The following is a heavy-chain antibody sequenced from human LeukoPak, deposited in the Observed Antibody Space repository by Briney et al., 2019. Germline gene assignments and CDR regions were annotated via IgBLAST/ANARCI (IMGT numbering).Heavy chain of an antibody. CDR2: ISYDGSNK. CDR1: GFTFSSYT. CDR3: AKGTQRGNSGWGYFFDQ. V-gene: IGHV3-30-3*02. J-gene: IGHJ4*02. Sequence: GGSLRLSCAASGFTFSSYTMHWVRQAPGKGLEWVALISYDGSNKYYSDSVKGRFTISRDNAMNSLYLQMNTLRPEDTALYYCAKGTQRGNSGWGYFFDQWGQGTLVTVSS. D-gene: IGHD6-19*01.